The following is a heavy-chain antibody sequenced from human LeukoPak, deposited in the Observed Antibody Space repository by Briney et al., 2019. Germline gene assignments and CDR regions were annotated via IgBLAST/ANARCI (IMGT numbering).Heavy chain of an antibody. CDR3: ARDISISWFYS. CDR1: GASISSDSNY. V-gene: IGHV4-39*07. D-gene: IGHD3-3*02. Sequence: SETLSLTCTVSGASISSDSNYWAWVRQPPGRGLQWIGSIYHTGSTFYNPSLMSRVSISIDSSKNQFSLKLSSVTVADTALYYCARDISISWFYSWGQGTLVSVSS. CDR2: IYHTGST. J-gene: IGHJ5*01.